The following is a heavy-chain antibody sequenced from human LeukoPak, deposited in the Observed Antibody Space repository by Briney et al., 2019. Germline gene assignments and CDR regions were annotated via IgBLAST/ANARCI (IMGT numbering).Heavy chain of an antibody. V-gene: IGHV4-4*02. CDR2: IYHSGST. CDR3: ARAQDYYDIKACFQH. Sequence: SGTLSLTCAVSGGSISSSHWWSWVRQPPGKGLEWIGEIYHSGSTNYNPSLKSRVTISVDTSKNQFSLKLSSVTAADTAVYYCARAQDYYDIKACFQHWGQGTLVTVSS. J-gene: IGHJ1*01. D-gene: IGHD3-22*01. CDR1: GGSISSSHW.